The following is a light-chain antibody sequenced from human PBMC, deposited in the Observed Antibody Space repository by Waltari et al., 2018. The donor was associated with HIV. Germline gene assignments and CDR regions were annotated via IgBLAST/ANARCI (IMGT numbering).Light chain of an antibody. CDR2: DAS. CDR1: QDISDF. V-gene: IGKV1-9*01. CDR3: QQLHTFPLT. J-gene: IGKJ4*01. Sequence: DIQLTQSPSFLSASVGDRVTVACRASQDISDFLAWYQQKPGIAPRRLICDASILYTGVPSRVRGSGSGTEFTLTISSLQPEYFASYYCQQLHTFPLTFGGGTKV.